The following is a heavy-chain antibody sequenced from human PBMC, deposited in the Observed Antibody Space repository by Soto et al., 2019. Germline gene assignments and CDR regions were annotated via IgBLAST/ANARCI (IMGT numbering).Heavy chain of an antibody. V-gene: IGHV1-69*13. CDR2: IIPMFGTA. Sequence: SVKVSCKASGGTFSSYALSWVRQAPGEGLEWMGGIIPMFGTANYAQKFQGRVTINADESTSTAYMELSSLRSEDTAVYYCARDRCTNGVCYAPSDYWGQGTLVTVSS. CDR3: ARDRCTNGVCYAPSDY. J-gene: IGHJ4*02. CDR1: GGTFSSYA. D-gene: IGHD2-8*01.